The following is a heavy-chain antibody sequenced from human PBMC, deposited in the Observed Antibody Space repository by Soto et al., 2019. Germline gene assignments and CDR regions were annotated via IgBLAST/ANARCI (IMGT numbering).Heavy chain of an antibody. V-gene: IGHV3-30-3*01. D-gene: IGHD1-26*01. J-gene: IGHJ6*02. CDR2: ISYDGNNK. Sequence: QVQLVESGGGVVQPGRSLRLSCAASGFTFSSYVMHWVRQAPGKGLEWVAVISYDGNNKYYADSVKGRFTISRDNSKNTLSMSMHSVRAEDTAVYYCARAICDGGGRYTLLWPRYRTDVWGQGTTVTVSS. CDR1: GFTFSSYV. CDR3: ARAICDGGGRYTLLWPRYRTDV.